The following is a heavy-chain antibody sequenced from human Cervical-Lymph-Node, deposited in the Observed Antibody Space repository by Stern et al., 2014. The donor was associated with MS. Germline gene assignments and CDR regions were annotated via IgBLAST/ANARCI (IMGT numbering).Heavy chain of an antibody. CDR2: VSGYNGTI. CDR1: GYTFTSYG. CDR3: ARDRWDRVFDY. D-gene: IGHD1-26*01. Sequence: VQLVESGAEVKKPGASVKVSCKASGYTFTSYGISWVRQAPGQGLEWMGWVSGYNGTIEYVQQFQGRGLMTIDIFSTHAYIGLWSLKSDDTAVYYCARDRWDRVFDYWGQGTLVTVSS. J-gene: IGHJ4*02. V-gene: IGHV1-18*01.